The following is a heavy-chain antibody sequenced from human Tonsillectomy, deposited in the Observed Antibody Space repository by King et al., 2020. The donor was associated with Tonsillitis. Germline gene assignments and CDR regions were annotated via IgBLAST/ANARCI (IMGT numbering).Heavy chain of an antibody. J-gene: IGHJ4*02. V-gene: IGHV3-23*04. D-gene: IGHD3/OR15-3a*01. Sequence: VQLVESGGGLVQPGGSLRIYCAASGFTFSSYAMSWVRQAPGKGLEWVSAISGSGGSTYYADSVKGRFTISRDNSKNTLYLQMNSLRAEDTAVYYCAKVSQGTGAAVGPFDYWGQGTLVTVSS. CDR3: AKVSQGTGAAVGPFDY. CDR1: GFTFSSYA. CDR2: ISGSGGST.